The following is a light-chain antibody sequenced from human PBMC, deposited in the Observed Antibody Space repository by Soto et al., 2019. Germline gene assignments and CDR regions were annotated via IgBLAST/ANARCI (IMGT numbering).Light chain of an antibody. J-gene: IGKJ1*01. CDR1: QGISNY. CDR2: AAS. Sequence: DIQMTQSPSSLSASVGDTVTTCRASQGISNYLAWYQQKPGQVPNLLIYAASTLQSGVPSRFSGSGSGTDFTLTISSLRPEDVATYYCQKYNNAPRTFGQGTKVEI. V-gene: IGKV1-27*01. CDR3: QKYNNAPRT.